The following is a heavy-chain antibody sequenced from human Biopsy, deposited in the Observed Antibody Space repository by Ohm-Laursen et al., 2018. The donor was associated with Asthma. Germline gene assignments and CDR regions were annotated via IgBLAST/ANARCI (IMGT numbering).Heavy chain of an antibody. D-gene: IGHD6-19*01. CDR1: GDSISTTNY. J-gene: IGHJ5*02. CDR2: VYYSGTS. CDR3: ARHWSGNGWQDMYNYFDP. Sequence: GTLSLTCNVSGDSISTTNYWSWIRQPPGKRLEWIGSVYYSGTSYYNPSLKGRLTISVDTSKNQFSLNLGSVTAADTAVYYCARHWSGNGWQDMYNYFDPWGRGTLVTVSS. V-gene: IGHV4-39*01.